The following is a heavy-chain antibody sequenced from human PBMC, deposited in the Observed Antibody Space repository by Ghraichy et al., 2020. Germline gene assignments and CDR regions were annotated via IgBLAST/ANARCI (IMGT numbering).Heavy chain of an antibody. V-gene: IGHV3-30*18. D-gene: IGHD2-15*01. Sequence: LSLTCAASGFTFTNYAIHWVRQAPGKGLEWVTLISFDGSNKYYADSVKGRFTISRDDSRNTLYLQMNGLRGDDTAVYYCAKDSLMRHRYYYYYYMDVWGKGTTVTVSS. CDR3: AKDSLMRHRYYYYYYMDV. CDR1: GFTFTNYA. CDR2: ISFDGSNK. J-gene: IGHJ6*03.